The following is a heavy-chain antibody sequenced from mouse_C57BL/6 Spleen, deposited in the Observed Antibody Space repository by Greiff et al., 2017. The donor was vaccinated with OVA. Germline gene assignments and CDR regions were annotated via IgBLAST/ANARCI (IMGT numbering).Heavy chain of an antibody. J-gene: IGHJ2*01. CDR2: IDPETGGT. D-gene: IGHD1-1*02. CDR1: GYTFTDYE. V-gene: IGHV1-15*01. CDR3: TRRRLGSQYYFDY. Sequence: QVQLKQSGAELVRPGASVTLSCKASGYTFTDYEMHWVKQTPVHGLEWIGAIDPETGGTAYNQKFKGKAILTADKSSSTAYMELRSLTSEDSAVYYCTRRRLGSQYYFDYWGQGTTLTVSS.